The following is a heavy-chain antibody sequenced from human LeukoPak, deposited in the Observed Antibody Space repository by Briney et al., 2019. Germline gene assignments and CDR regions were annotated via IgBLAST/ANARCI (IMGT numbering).Heavy chain of an antibody. CDR1: GFTFSSYA. CDR2: ISGSGAGT. V-gene: IGHV3-23*01. D-gene: IGHD3-10*01. Sequence: GGSLRLSCAASGFTFSSYAMSWVRQAQGKGLEWVSAISGSGAGTYYADSVKGRFTISRDNSKNTLYLQMNSLRAEDTAVYYCAKFKELTPGMDVWGQGTTVTVSS. CDR3: AKFKELTPGMDV. J-gene: IGHJ6*02.